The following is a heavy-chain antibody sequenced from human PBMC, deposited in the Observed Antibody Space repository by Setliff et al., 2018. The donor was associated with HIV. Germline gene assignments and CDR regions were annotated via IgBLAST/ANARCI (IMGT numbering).Heavy chain of an antibody. D-gene: IGHD2-21*01. J-gene: IGHJ6*03. V-gene: IGHV3-7*01. CDR2: IKQDGSEK. CDR3: ARRVECGGDCYRYYYYYMDV. CDR1: GFTFSSHW. Sequence: LRLSCAASGFTFSSHWMSWIRQAPGKGLEWVASIKQDGSEKYYVDSVKGRFTISRDNAKNSLYLQMNSLRVEDTAVYYCARRVECGGDCYRYYYYYMDVWGDGTTVTVSS.